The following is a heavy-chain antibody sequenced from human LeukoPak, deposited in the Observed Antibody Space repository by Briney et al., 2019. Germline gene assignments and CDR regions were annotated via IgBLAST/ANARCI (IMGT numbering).Heavy chain of an antibody. CDR3: VKLYSYGSGPVDY. D-gene: IGHD5-18*01. V-gene: IGHV3-64D*09. Sequence: GGSLRLSCSASGFTFSNFVMHWVRQAPGKGLEYVAIINDNGYNTDYAGSVKGRFTVARDNSKNTLYLQMSSLRPEDTAVYYCVKLYSYGSGPVDYWGQGTLVTVSS. CDR1: GFTFSNFV. J-gene: IGHJ4*02. CDR2: INDNGYNT.